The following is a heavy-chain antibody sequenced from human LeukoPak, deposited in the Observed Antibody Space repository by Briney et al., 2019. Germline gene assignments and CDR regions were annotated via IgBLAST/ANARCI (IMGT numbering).Heavy chain of an antibody. V-gene: IGHV3-23*01. Sequence: GGSLRLSCAASGFTFSTYAMSWVRQAPGKGLEWVSAITYSGGITYYADSVRGRFTISRDNSKNTLSLQMNSLTAEDTAIYYCAKDARSTVPDWGQGTLVTVSS. CDR1: GFTFSTYA. CDR2: ITYSGGIT. D-gene: IGHD2-2*01. J-gene: IGHJ4*02. CDR3: AKDARSTVPD.